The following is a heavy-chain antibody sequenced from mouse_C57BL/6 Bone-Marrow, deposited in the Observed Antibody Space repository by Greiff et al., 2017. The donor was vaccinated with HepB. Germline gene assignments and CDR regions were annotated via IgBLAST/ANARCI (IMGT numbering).Heavy chain of an antibody. CDR2: IYPGDGDT. CDR3: ARGVGYYAMDY. CDR1: GYAFSSSW. V-gene: IGHV1-82*01. Sequence: VQLQQSGPELVKPGASVKISCKASGYAFSSSWMNWVKQRPGKGLEWIGRIYPGDGDTNYNGKFKGKATLTADKSSSTAYMQLSSLTSEDSAVYFCARGVGYYAMDYWGQGTSVTVSS. J-gene: IGHJ4*01. D-gene: IGHD1-1*01.